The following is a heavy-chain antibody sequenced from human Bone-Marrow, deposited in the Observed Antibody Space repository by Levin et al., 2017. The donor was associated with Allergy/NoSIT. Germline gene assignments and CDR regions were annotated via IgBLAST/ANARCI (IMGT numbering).Heavy chain of an antibody. J-gene: IGHJ5*02. D-gene: IGHD2-21*01. Sequence: GESLKISCAASGFTFSSYGMHWVRQAPGKGLEWVAVISYDGSNKYYADSVKGRFTISRDNSKNTLYLQMNSLRAEDTAVYYCAKDLGLYCGGDCYPAGFDPWGQGTLVTVSS. CDR3: AKDLGLYCGGDCYPAGFDP. CDR1: GFTFSSYG. V-gene: IGHV3-30*18. CDR2: ISYDGSNK.